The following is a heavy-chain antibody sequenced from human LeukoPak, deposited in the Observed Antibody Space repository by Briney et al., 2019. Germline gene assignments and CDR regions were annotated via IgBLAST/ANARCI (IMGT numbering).Heavy chain of an antibody. D-gene: IGHD6-19*01. CDR2: INPNSGGT. Sequence: ASVTVSCTASGYTFTSYDINWVRQATGQGLEWMGWINPNSGGTNYAQKFQGRVTMTRDTSISTAYMELSRLRSDDTAVYYCARDARIAVAGRNDAFDIWGQGTMVTVSS. J-gene: IGHJ3*02. V-gene: IGHV1-2*02. CDR3: ARDARIAVAGRNDAFDI. CDR1: GYTFTSYD.